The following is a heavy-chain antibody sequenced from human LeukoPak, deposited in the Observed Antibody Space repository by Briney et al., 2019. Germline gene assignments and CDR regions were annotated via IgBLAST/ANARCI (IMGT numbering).Heavy chain of an antibody. J-gene: IGHJ4*02. Sequence: ASVEVSCKASGHTFTNFGITWVRQAPGQGLEWMGWISAVNGNTNYAQKFQGRVTIRIDTSASTGYMELRSLRSDDTAVYYCAKNRGPTWWDLPDYWSQGTLVTVSS. CDR2: ISAVNGNT. V-gene: IGHV1-18*01. CDR1: GHTFTNFG. D-gene: IGHD1-26*01. CDR3: AKNRGPTWWDLPDY.